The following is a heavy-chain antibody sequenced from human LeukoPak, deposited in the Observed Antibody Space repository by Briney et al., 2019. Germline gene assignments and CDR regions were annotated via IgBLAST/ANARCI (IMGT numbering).Heavy chain of an antibody. CDR3: TKEPSHQVSSGSYPTGSDY. CDR1: GFTFSNAW. Sequence: GGSLRLSCAASGFTFSNAWMSWVRQAPGKGLEWVGRIKSKTDGGTTDYAAPVKGRFTISRDNSKNTLYLQMNSLKTEDTAVYYCTKEPSHQVSSGSYPTGSDYWGQGTLVTVSS. CDR2: IKSKTDGGTT. D-gene: IGHD3-10*01. V-gene: IGHV3-15*01. J-gene: IGHJ4*02.